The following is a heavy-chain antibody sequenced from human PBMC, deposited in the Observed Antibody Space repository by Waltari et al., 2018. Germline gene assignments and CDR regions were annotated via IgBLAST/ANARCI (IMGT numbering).Heavy chain of an antibody. V-gene: IGHV3-7*04. CDR3: QRGDY. CDR1: GFTLRNFW. CDR2: INQDGSGE. Sequence: EVQLVESGGGLVKPVGSLRLTCAASGFTLRNFWMSWARQAPGKGLEWVANINQDGSGEYYVDSVKGRFTISRDNAKNSLYLQMNSLRAEDTAVYYCQRGDYWGQGTLVTVSS. J-gene: IGHJ4*02.